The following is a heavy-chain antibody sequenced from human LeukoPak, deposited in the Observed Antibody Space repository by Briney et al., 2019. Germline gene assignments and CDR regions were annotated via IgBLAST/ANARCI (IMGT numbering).Heavy chain of an antibody. J-gene: IGHJ4*02. Sequence: GASVKVSCKASGYSFTDYYMHWVRQAPGQGLEWMGWLNPSGGGPTYAQSFQGRATMTSDTSSNTVYMDLSSLRYEDTAVYYCARGVSGSYVVYWGQGTLVTVSS. CDR1: GYSFTDYY. CDR2: LNPSGGGP. V-gene: IGHV1-2*02. CDR3: ARGVSGSYVVY. D-gene: IGHD3-16*01.